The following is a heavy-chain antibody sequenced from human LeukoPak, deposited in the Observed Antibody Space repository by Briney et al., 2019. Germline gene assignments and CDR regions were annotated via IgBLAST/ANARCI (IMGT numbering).Heavy chain of an antibody. V-gene: IGHV4-31*03. J-gene: IGHJ4*02. D-gene: IGHD6-13*01. Sequence: SETLSLTCTVSGGSISSGGYYWSWIRQHPGKGLEWIGYIYYSGSTYYNPSLKSRVTISVDTPKNQFSLKLSSVTAADTAVYYCARVGGSSWPFDYWGQGTLVTVSS. CDR2: IYYSGST. CDR1: GGSISSGGYY. CDR3: ARVGGSSWPFDY.